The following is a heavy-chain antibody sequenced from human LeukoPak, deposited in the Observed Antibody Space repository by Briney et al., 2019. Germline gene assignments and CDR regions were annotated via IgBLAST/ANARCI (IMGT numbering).Heavy chain of an antibody. CDR1: GFTFNGSA. V-gene: IGHV3-73*01. J-gene: IGHJ4*02. D-gene: IGHD4-17*01. CDR2: IRSKANSYAT. CDR3: VPATVTTSSLCLNY. Sequence: GGSLRLSCAASGFTFNGSAMHGVRQASGKGVECVGRIRSKANSYATAYAASAKGRFTISRDDSKNTAYLQMNSLKTEDTAVYYCVPATVTTSSLCLNYWGQGTLVTVSS.